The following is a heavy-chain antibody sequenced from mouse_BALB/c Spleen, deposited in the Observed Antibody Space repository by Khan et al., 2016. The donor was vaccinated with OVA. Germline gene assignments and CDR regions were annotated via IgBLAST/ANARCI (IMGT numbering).Heavy chain of an antibody. CDR3: ASGGAAYYRNDGDAMEY. V-gene: IGHV9-4*02. CDR1: GYTFTTAG. CDR2: INTHSGVP. D-gene: IGHD2-14*01. Sequence: QIQLVQSGPELKKPGETVRISCKASGYTFTTAGIQWVQKMPGKGLKWIGWINTHSGVPKYAEDFKGRFAFSLEISVNTAYLQITNLTNEDTATYVRASGGAAYYRNDGDAMEYWGQGTSVTVSS. J-gene: IGHJ4*01.